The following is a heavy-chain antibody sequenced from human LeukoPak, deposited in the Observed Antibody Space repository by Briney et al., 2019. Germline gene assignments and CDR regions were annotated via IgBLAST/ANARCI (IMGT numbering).Heavy chain of an antibody. CDR2: IRPNTGAT. CDR1: EYTFTGHY. V-gene: IGHV1-2*07. J-gene: IGHJ6*03. Sequence: ASVKVSCKASEYTFTGHYMHWVRQAPGQGLEWMGWIRPNTGATNYEHKFQGRVTMTRDTSISTAYMELTGLTSDDTAVYYCARDSITTGYYYYMDVWGKGTTVTVS. D-gene: IGHD4-11*01. CDR3: ARDSITTGYYYYMDV.